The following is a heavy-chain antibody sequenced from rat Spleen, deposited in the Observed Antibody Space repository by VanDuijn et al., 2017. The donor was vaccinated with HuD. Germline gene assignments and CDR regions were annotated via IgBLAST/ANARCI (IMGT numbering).Heavy chain of an antibody. Sequence: EVQLQESGPGLVKPSQSLSLTCSVTGHSITSSYRWNWIRKFPGNKLEWMGYINSAGTTNYNPSLKSRISITRDTSKNQFFLQVNSVTTEDTATYYCARSTTIAAISYVMDAWGQGASVTVSS. D-gene: IGHD1-2*01. CDR1: GHSITSSYR. CDR3: ARSTTIAAISYVMDA. CDR2: INSAGTT. V-gene: IGHV3-3*01. J-gene: IGHJ4*01.